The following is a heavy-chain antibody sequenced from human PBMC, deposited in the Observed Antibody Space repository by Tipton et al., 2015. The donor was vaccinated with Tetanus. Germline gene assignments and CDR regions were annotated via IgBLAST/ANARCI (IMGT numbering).Heavy chain of an antibody. J-gene: IGHJ4*02. D-gene: IGHD1-26*01. CDR1: GFSFSTSW. CDR2: IKDDGSET. Sequence: SLRLSCAASGFSFSTSWMSWLRQAPGKGLEWVANIKDDGSETYYVGPVKGRFTISRDNARNSLYLQINSLRVDDTADYYCARDPERGALNYWGQGTRVPVSS. CDR3: ARDPERGALNY. V-gene: IGHV3-7*01.